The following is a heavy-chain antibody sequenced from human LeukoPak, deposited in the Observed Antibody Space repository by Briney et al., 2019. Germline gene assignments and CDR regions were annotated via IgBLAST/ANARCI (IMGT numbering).Heavy chain of an antibody. D-gene: IGHD2-2*01. Sequence: SETLSLTCTVSGGSISSYYWSWIRQPPGKGREFIAYIYSSGSTNYTPSLQRLVTISVDTSKNQFSLKLSSVTAADTAVYYCARGQVVPAAHFDYWGQGTLVTVSS. J-gene: IGHJ4*02. CDR1: GGSISSYY. CDR2: IYSSGST. V-gene: IGHV4-59*01. CDR3: ARGQVVPAAHFDY.